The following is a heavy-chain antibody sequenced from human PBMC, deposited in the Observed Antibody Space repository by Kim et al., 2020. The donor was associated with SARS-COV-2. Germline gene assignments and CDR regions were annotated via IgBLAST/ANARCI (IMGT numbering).Heavy chain of an antibody. D-gene: IGHD2-2*01. CDR1: GFTFSSYE. CDR2: ISSCGSTI. V-gene: IGHV3-48*03. Sequence: GGSLRLSCAASGFTFSSYELNWVRQAPGKGLEWVSYISSCGSTIYYADSAQGRLTISRDNAKNSLYLLMNSLRAEDKAAYYCASLVLVPAATSDYWGQ. J-gene: IGHJ4*02. CDR3: ASLVLVPAATSDY.